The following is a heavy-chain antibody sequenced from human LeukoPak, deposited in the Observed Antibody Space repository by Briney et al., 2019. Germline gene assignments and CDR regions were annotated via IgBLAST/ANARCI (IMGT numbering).Heavy chain of an antibody. D-gene: IGHD2-21*02. CDR1: GGSISSYY. CDR2: IYYSGST. V-gene: IGHV4-59*01. J-gene: IGHJ3*02. Sequence: SETLSLTRTVSGGSISSYYWSWIRQPPGKGLEWIGYIYYSGSTNYNPSLKSRVTISVDTSKNQFSLKLSSVTAADTAVYYCARDRRVTTFRDAFDIWGQGTMVTVSS. CDR3: ARDRRVTTFRDAFDI.